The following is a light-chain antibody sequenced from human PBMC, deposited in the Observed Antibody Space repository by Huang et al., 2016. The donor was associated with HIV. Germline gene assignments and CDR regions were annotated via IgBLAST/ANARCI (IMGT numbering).Light chain of an antibody. CDR3: QQCDNVPFT. CDR2: DTS. Sequence: DIQMTQSPSSLSASVGDRVTITCQASQDISNNLNWYQHRPGKAPKLLIYDTSNLETGVPSRFSGSGSGTDFSFTISSLQPEDIATYYCQQCDNVPFTFGPGTKVDIK. CDR1: QDISNN. V-gene: IGKV1-33*01. J-gene: IGKJ3*01.